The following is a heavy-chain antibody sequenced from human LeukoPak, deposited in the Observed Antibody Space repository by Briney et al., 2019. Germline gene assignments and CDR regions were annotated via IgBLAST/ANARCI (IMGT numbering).Heavy chain of an antibody. CDR3: ARSGGSANFDY. CDR2: TRSKANSYAT. CDR1: GFTFNNYA. J-gene: IGHJ4*02. Sequence: GGSLRLACAASGFTFNNYAMNWVRQASGKGLEWVGRTRSKANSYATEYATEYAASVKGRFTISRDDSKNTAYLQMNSLKTEDTAVYYCARSGGSANFDYRGQGTLVTVSS. D-gene: IGHD2-15*01. V-gene: IGHV3-73*01.